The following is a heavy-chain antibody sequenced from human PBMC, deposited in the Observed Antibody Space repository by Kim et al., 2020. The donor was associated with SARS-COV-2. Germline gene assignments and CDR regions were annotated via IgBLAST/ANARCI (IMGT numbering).Heavy chain of an antibody. D-gene: IGHD2-15*01. J-gene: IGHJ4*02. V-gene: IGHV1-3*01. CDR3: ARIVGYCSGGSCYFDY. Sequence: KFQGRVTITRDTSASTAYMELSSLRSEDTAVYYCARIVGYCSGGSCYFDYWGQGTLVTVSS.